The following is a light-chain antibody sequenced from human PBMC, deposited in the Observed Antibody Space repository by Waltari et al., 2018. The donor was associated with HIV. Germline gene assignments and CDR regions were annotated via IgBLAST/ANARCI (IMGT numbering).Light chain of an antibody. J-gene: IGLJ3*02. CDR3: SSLDSSGNHWV. V-gene: IGLV3-19*01. Sequence: SSELTQDPAVSVALGQTVTITCQGDSLRSYYASWYQKKPGQAPILVICDKNHRPSGIPDRFSGSSSGNRAALTISGAQAEDEADYYCSSLDSSGNHWVFGGGTKLTVL. CDR2: DKN. CDR1: SLRSYY.